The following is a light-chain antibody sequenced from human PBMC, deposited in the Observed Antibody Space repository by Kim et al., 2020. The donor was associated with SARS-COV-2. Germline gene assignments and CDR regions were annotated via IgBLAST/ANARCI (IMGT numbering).Light chain of an antibody. J-gene: IGLJ2*01. CDR1: SLKTSH. CDR2: GKD. Sequence: LGQTVKITCQGDSLKTSHATWYQQKPGQAPVLVLYGKDNRPSGIPDRFSGSSSSNSGSLTITGAQAEDEADYYCSSRDTTNSHVVFGGGTQLTVL. V-gene: IGLV3-19*01. CDR3: SSRDTTNSHVV.